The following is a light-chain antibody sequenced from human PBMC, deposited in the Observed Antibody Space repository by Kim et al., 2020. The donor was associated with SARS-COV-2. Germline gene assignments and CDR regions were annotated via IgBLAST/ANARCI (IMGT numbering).Light chain of an antibody. V-gene: IGLV3-1*01. CDR2: QDS. CDR1: KLGDNY. Sequence: VSPEQTATITCPVDKLGDNYACRYKQRPGQSPVLAIYQDSKRPSGIPERFSGSNSGNTATLTISGTQAMDEADYYCQAWDSSTVVFGGGTQLTVL. CDR3: QAWDSSTVV. J-gene: IGLJ2*01.